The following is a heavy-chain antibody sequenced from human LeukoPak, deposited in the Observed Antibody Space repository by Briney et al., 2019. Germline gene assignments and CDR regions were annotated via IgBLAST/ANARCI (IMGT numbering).Heavy chain of an antibody. CDR2: ISYDGSNK. Sequence: GGSLRLSCAASGFAFSSYGMHWVRQAPGEGLEWVAVISYDGSNKYYADSVKGRFTISRDNSKNTLYLQMNSLRAEDTAVYYCAKDVYDILTGYYPDYWGQGTLVTVSS. CDR3: AKDVYDILTGYYPDY. CDR1: GFAFSSYG. V-gene: IGHV3-30*18. J-gene: IGHJ4*02. D-gene: IGHD3-9*01.